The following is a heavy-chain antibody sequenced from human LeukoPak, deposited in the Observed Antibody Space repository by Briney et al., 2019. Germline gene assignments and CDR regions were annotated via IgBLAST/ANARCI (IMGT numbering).Heavy chain of an antibody. Sequence: SVKVSCKASGGTFSSYAISWVRQAPGQGLEWMGGIIPIFGTANYAQKFQGRVTITADESTSTAYMELSSLRSEDTAVYYRAREAGIAAAGGWFDPWGQGTLVTVSS. CDR1: GGTFSSYA. V-gene: IGHV1-69*01. CDR2: IIPIFGTA. D-gene: IGHD6-13*01. CDR3: AREAGIAAAGGWFDP. J-gene: IGHJ5*02.